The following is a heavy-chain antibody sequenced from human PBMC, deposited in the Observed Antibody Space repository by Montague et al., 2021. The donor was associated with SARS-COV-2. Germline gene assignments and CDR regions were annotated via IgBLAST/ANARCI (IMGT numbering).Heavy chain of an antibody. CDR3: ARDNYDSSGYSLYGMGV. D-gene: IGHD3-22*01. Sequence: SLRLSCAASGFTFSSYAMHWVRQAPGKGLEWVAVISYDGSNKYYADSVKGRFTISRDNSKNTLYLQMNSLRAEDTAVYYCARDNYDSSGYSLYGMGVWGQGTTVTVSS. CDR2: ISYDGSNK. J-gene: IGHJ6*02. V-gene: IGHV3-30-3*01. CDR1: GFTFSSYA.